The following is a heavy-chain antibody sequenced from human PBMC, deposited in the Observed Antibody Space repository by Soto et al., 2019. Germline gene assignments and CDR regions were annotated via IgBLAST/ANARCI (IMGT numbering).Heavy chain of an antibody. V-gene: IGHV3-30*18. D-gene: IGHD2-2*01. J-gene: IGHJ6*02. Sequence: HPGGSLRLSCAASGFTFSSYVMHWVRQAPGKGLEWVAVISYDGSNKYYADSVKGRFTISRDNSKHTLFLQMNSLRPEDTAVYYCAKDLEGYCSSTSCYTYFGLDVWGQGTTVTV. CDR3: AKDLEGYCSSTSCYTYFGLDV. CDR1: GFTFSSYV. CDR2: ISYDGSNK.